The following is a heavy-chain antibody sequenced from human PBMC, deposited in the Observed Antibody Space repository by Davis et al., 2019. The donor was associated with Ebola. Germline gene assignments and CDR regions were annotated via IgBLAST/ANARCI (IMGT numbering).Heavy chain of an antibody. D-gene: IGHD4-17*01. CDR2: IIPISRTS. V-gene: IGHV1-69*13. J-gene: IGHJ4*02. CDR3: ARDSDYGDRGVHFDY. CDR1: GGTFSKYA. Sequence: AASVKVSCKASGGTFSKYAISWVRQAPGQGLEWMGGIIPISRTSNYAQKFQGRVTITADESTNTAYMELSSLRSEDTAVYYCARDSDYGDRGVHFDYWGQGTLVTVSS.